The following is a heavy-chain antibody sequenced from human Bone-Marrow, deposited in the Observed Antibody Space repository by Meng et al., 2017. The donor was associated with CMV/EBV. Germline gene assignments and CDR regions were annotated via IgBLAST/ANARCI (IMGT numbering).Heavy chain of an antibody. J-gene: IGHJ4*02. CDR1: GFIFSNYW. Sequence: GESLKISCEASGFIFSNYWMTWARQAPGKGLEWVAVIWYDGSNKYYADSVKGRFTISRDNSKNTLYLQMNSLRAEDTAVYYCARDPAKWELLGGGFDYWGQGTLVTVSS. CDR2: IWYDGSNK. CDR3: ARDPAKWELLGGGFDY. D-gene: IGHD1-26*01. V-gene: IGHV3-33*08.